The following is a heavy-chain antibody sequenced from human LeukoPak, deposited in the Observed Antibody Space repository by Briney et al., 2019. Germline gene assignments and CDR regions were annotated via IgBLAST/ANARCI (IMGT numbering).Heavy chain of an antibody. D-gene: IGHD3-16*01. Sequence: GGSLRLSCAASGFTFSTYGMHWVRQAPGKGLEWVAFIRSDGSNTYYADSVKGRFTISRDNSKNTLYLQMNSLRVEETAVYYCAKDLGTGGGDYFDYWGQGTLVTVSS. J-gene: IGHJ4*02. V-gene: IGHV3-30*02. CDR3: AKDLGTGGGDYFDY. CDR2: IRSDGSNT. CDR1: GFTFSTYG.